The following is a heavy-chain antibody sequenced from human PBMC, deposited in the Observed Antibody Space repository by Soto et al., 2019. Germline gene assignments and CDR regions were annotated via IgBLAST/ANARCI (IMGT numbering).Heavy chain of an antibody. J-gene: IGHJ4*02. D-gene: IGHD2-15*01. CDR1: GGSFSGYY. V-gene: IGHV4-34*01. CDR2: INHSGST. Sequence: QVQLQQWGAGLLKPSETLSLTCAVYGGSFSGYYWSWIRQPPGKGLEWIGEINHSGSTNYNPSLNSRVTISVDTSKNQFSLKLSSVTAADTAVYYCAERGCSGGSCPSDYWGQGTLVTVSS. CDR3: AERGCSGGSCPSDY.